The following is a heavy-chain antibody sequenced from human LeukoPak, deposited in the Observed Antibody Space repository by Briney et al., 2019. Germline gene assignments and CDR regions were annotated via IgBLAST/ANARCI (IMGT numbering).Heavy chain of an antibody. V-gene: IGHV3-7*01. CDR1: GFTFSQYW. CDR2: IKHDGSEKQDGSEK. Sequence: QTGGSLRLSCAVSGFTFSQYWMSWVRQAPGKGLEWVANIKHDGSEKQDGSEKNYVDSVKGRFTISRDNAKNSLYLQMNSLRAEDTAVYYCARSGRGVDSFYFYMDVWGKGTTVTVSS. D-gene: IGHD3-10*01. J-gene: IGHJ6*03. CDR3: ARSGRGVDSFYFYMDV.